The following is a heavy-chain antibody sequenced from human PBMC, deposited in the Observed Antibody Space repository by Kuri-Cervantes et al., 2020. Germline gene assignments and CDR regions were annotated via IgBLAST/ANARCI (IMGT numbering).Heavy chain of an antibody. Sequence: GESLKISCAASGFTFSSYWMSWVRQAPGKGLEWVANIKQDGSEKYYVDSVKGRFTISRDNAKNSLYLQMNSLRAEDTAVYYCAREGDSGIYSDHFYYHMDVWGKGTTVTVSS. CDR1: GFTFSSYW. CDR2: IKQDGSEK. D-gene: IGHD1-26*01. V-gene: IGHV3-7*01. J-gene: IGHJ6*03. CDR3: AREGDSGIYSDHFYYHMDV.